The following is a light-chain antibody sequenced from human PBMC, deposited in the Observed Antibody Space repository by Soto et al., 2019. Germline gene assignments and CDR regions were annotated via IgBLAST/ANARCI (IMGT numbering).Light chain of an antibody. CDR2: DAS. CDR3: HYYSAVWT. J-gene: IGKJ1*01. Sequence: DIQMTQSPSTLSASVGDRVTITCRASQSLSNRLAWYQQKPGKAPKVLIYDASSLESGVPSRFSGSGSGTHFILTISSLQPGDFATYYCHYYSAVWTFGQGTKVDIK. V-gene: IGKV1-5*01. CDR1: QSLSNR.